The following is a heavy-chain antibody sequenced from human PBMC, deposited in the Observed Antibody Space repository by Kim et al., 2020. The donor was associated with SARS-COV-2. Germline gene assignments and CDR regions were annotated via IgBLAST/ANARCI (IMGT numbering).Heavy chain of an antibody. CDR3: ARQVQLRRYGMDV. J-gene: IGHJ6*02. CDR2: IYPGDSDT. CDR1: GYSFTSYW. V-gene: IGHV5-51*01. D-gene: IGHD1-1*01. Sequence: GESLKISCKGSGYSFTSYWIGWVRQMPGKGLEWMGIIYPGDSDTRYSPSFQGQVTISADKSISTAYLQWSSLKASDTAMYYCARQVQLRRYGMDVWGQGTTVTVSS.